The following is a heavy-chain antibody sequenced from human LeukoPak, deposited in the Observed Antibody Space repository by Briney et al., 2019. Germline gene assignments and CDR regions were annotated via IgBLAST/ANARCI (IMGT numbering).Heavy chain of an antibody. J-gene: IGHJ4*02. Sequence: SSETLSLTCTVQGGSLSGAYWTWIRQPPGKGLEWIGEINHTGSTNYNPSFKSRVTMSADTPKNQFSLKLSSVTAADTAVYYCARLAAAGPIHYFDYWGQGTLVTVSS. D-gene: IGHD6-13*01. CDR1: GGSLSGAY. CDR3: ARLAAAGPIHYFDY. CDR2: INHTGST. V-gene: IGHV4-34*01.